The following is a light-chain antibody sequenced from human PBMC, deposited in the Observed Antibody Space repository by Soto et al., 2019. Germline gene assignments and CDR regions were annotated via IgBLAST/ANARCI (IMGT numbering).Light chain of an antibody. CDR2: DVS. J-gene: IGLJ1*01. Sequence: QSVLTQPASVSGSPGQSITISCTGPRSDVGGYNYVSWYQHHPGKAPKLMIYDVSNRPSGVSNRFSGSKSGITASLTISGLQADDEADYYCSAYTSSSLYVFATGTKVTVL. CDR3: SAYTSSSLYV. CDR1: RSDVGGYNY. V-gene: IGLV2-14*03.